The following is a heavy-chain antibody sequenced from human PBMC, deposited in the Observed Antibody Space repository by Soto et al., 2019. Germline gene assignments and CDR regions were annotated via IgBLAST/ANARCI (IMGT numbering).Heavy chain of an antibody. V-gene: IGHV3-7*01. J-gene: IGHJ4*02. CDR1: GLTFSNYW. Sequence: EVQLVESGGGLVQPGGSLRLSCVVSGLTFSNYWMSWVRQAPGKGLEWVANINQDGSESYYVDSVKGRFTISRDNAKNSLYPQMTRRRAEDTAVYYCARPARECSSPGCANWGQGTLVTVSS. CDR2: INQDGSES. D-gene: IGHD2-2*01. CDR3: ARPARECSSPGCAN.